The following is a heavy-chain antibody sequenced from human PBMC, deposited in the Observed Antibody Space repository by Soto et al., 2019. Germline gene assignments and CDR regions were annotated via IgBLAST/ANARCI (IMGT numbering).Heavy chain of an antibody. V-gene: IGHV3-23*01. D-gene: IGHD2-15*01. CDR1: GFTFSTYA. Sequence: EVQLLESGGGLVQPGGSLRLSCAASGFTFSTYAMSWVRQAPGKGMEWVSVISGSGASTYYAGSVKGRFTISRDNSENTLYLQMNSLRAEDTAIYYCARPTVVVVASKPRWFDPWGRGTLVTVSS. J-gene: IGHJ5*02. CDR2: ISGSGAST. CDR3: ARPTVVVVASKPRWFDP.